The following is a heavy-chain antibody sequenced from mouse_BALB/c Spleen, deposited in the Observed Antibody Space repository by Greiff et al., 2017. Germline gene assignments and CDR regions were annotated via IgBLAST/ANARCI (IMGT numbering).Heavy chain of an antibody. Sequence: VQLQQSGTVLARPGASVKMSCKASGYTFTSYWMHWVKQRPGQGLEWIGAIYPGNSDTSYNQKFKGKAKLTAATSTSTAYMELSSLTNEDSAVYYCTRTIYYDSYFDYWGQGTTLTVSS. V-gene: IGHV1-5*01. CDR3: TRTIYYDSYFDY. CDR1: GYTFTSYW. CDR2: IYPGNSDT. D-gene: IGHD2-4*01. J-gene: IGHJ2*01.